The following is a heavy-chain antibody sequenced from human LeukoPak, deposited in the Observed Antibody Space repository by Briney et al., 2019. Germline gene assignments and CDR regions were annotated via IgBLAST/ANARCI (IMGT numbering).Heavy chain of an antibody. D-gene: IGHD3-22*01. CDR2: FDPEDGET. CDR3: ATYYVGGYYDSSGYSLDY. Sequence: ASLKVSCKVSGYTLTEASMHWVRQTHGNGLEWIGDFDPEDGETIYAQKFQGRVTMAEDTSTDAAYMELSSLRSEDTAVYYCATYYVGGYYDSSGYSLDYWGQGTLVTVSS. J-gene: IGHJ4*02. CDR1: GYTLTEAS. V-gene: IGHV1-24*01.